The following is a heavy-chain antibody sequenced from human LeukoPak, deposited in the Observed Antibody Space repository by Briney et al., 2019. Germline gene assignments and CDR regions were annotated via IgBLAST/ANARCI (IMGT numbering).Heavy chain of an antibody. CDR1: GFTFSSYG. CDR2: ISGSGGST. CDR3: AKDLPAPYDQYYFDY. V-gene: IGHV3-23*01. J-gene: IGHJ4*02. D-gene: IGHD3-16*01. Sequence: GGSLRLSCAASGFTFSSYGMSWVRQAPGKGLEWVSAISGSGGSTYYADSVKGRFTISRDNSKNTLYLQMNSLRAEDTAVYYSAKDLPAPYDQYYFDYWGQGTLVTVSS.